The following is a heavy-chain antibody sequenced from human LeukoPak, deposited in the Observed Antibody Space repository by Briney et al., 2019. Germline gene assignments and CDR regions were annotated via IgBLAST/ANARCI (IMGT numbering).Heavy chain of an antibody. J-gene: IGHJ4*02. V-gene: IGHV3-21*01. Sequence: SGGSLRLSCAASGFTFSSYSMNWVRQAPGKGLEWVSSISSSSSYIYYADSVKGRFTFSRDNAKNSLYLQINSLRAEDTAVYYCARSWSSGYWFPATASFDSWGLGTLVTVSS. CDR2: ISSSSSYI. CDR1: GFTFSSYS. D-gene: IGHD3-22*01. CDR3: ARSWSSGYWFPATASFDS.